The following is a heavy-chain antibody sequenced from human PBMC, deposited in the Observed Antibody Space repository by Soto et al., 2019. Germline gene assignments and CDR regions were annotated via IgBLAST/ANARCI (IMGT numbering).Heavy chain of an antibody. Sequence: SETLSLTCTVLGDSISSSSNHWGWFRQPPGKGLEWIGNIYYSENPYYNPSPKSRVTISVDTSKNQFSLRLTSVTAADTAVYYCATHPPYDPLDYWGQGTLVTVSS. V-gene: IGHV4-39*01. CDR2: IYYSENP. J-gene: IGHJ4*02. CDR1: GDSISSSSNH. D-gene: IGHD3-3*01. CDR3: ATHPPYDPLDY.